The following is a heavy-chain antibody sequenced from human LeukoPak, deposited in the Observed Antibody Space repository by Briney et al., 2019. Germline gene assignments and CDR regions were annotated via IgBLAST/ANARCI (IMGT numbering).Heavy chain of an antibody. J-gene: IGHJ4*02. CDR2: IYYSGST. Sequence: SETLSLTCTVSGGSISSYYWSWIRQPPGKGLEWIGYIYYSGSTNYNPSLKSRVIISVDTSKNQFSLKLSSVTAADTAVYSCARGQGFSNYFDYWGQGTLVTVSS. CDR1: GGSISSYY. V-gene: IGHV4-59*08. CDR3: ARGQGFSNYFDY. D-gene: IGHD3-10*01.